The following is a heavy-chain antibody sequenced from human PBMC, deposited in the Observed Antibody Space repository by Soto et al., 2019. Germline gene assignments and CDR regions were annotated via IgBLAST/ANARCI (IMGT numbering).Heavy chain of an antibody. CDR2: ISYDGSNK. CDR3: AGTTSLQWYYMDV. V-gene: IGHV3-30*03. CDR1: GFTFSSYG. Sequence: PGGSLRLSCAASGFTFSSYGVHWVRQAPGKGLEWVAVISYDGSNKYYAVSVKSRITVNPDTSKNQFSLHLNSVTPEDTAVYYCAGTTSLQWYYMDVWDKGTTVTVSS. D-gene: IGHD1-7*01. J-gene: IGHJ6*03.